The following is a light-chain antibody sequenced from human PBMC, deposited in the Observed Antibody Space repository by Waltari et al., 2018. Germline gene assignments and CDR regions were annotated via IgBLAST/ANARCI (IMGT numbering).Light chain of an antibody. Sequence: DIQMTQSPSFVSAFVGDRVTISCRASQNIGSWLAWYQQKLGQAPKLLIYSASILQSGVPSRFSGTGSGTDFTLTISSLQPEDFATYYCQQANNFPRTFGQGTKVEI. CDR2: SAS. CDR3: QQANNFPRT. CDR1: QNIGSW. V-gene: IGKV1-12*01. J-gene: IGKJ1*01.